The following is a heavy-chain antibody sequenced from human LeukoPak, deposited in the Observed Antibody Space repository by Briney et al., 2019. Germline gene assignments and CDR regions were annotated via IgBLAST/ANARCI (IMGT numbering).Heavy chain of an antibody. J-gene: IGHJ6*04. CDR1: GFTFSSYS. CDR3: AREQGDCSSTSCYFPDV. Sequence: PGGSLRLSCAASGFTFSSYSMNWVRQAPGKGLEWVSYISSSSSTIYYADSVKGRFTISRDNAKNSLYLQMNSLRAEDTAVYYCAREQGDCSSTSCYFPDVWGKGTTVTVSS. V-gene: IGHV3-48*01. D-gene: IGHD2-2*01. CDR2: ISSSSSTI.